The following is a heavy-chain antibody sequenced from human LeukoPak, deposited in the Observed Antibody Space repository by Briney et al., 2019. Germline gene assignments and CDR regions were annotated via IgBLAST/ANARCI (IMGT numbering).Heavy chain of an antibody. CDR2: ISGSAGST. V-gene: IGHV3-23*01. J-gene: IGHJ4*02. D-gene: IGHD1-26*01. Sequence: GGSLRLSCTASGFTFSNYAMSWARQAPGKGLEWVSTISGSAGSTYYADSVKGRFTISRDNSKNTLYLQMNSLRADDTAAYYCAKGSQWELLRHFDYWGQGSLVTVSS. CDR1: GFTFSNYA. CDR3: AKGSQWELLRHFDY.